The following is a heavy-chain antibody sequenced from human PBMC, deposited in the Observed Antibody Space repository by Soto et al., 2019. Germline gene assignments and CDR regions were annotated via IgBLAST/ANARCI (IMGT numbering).Heavy chain of an antibody. CDR1: GGTFSSYA. J-gene: IGHJ6*02. CDR3: ARGHYYDSSGPNLNYYYSGMDV. CDR2: IIPIFGTA. Sequence: QVQLVQSGAEVKKPGSSVKVSCKASGGTFSSYAISWVRQAPGQGLEWMGGIIPIFGTANYAQKFQGRVTITEDESTSTAYMALSSLRSEDTAVYYCARGHYYDSSGPNLNYYYSGMDVWGQVTTVSGSS. D-gene: IGHD3-22*01. V-gene: IGHV1-69*01.